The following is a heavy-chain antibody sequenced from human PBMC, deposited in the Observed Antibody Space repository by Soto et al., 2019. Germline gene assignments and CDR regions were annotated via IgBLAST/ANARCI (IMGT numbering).Heavy chain of an antibody. D-gene: IGHD5-12*01. V-gene: IGHV1-58*02. Sequence: ASVKVSWKASGFTFTSSAMQWVRQARGQRLEWIGWIVVGSGNTNYAQKFQERVTITRDMSTSTAYMELSSLRSEDTAVYYCAAALISVATATGPQNGFFDYWGQGTLVTVSS. CDR3: AAALISVATATGPQNGFFDY. J-gene: IGHJ4*02. CDR1: GFTFTSSA. CDR2: IVVGSGNT.